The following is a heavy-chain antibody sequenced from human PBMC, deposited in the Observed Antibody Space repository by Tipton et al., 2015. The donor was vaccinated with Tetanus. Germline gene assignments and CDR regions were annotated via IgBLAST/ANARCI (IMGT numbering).Heavy chain of an antibody. CDR1: GFIFSDYY. CDR3: AKEALGVLNL. CDR2: MTSSGRNI. D-gene: IGHD1-14*01. J-gene: IGHJ6*04. V-gene: IGHV3-11*01. Sequence: SLRLSCAASGFIFSDYYMTWIRQAPGKGLDWIAYMTSSGRNIYYSDSVKGRFTISRDNAKNSLFLQMDSLRADDTAIYYCAKEALGVLNLWGKGTTVIVSS.